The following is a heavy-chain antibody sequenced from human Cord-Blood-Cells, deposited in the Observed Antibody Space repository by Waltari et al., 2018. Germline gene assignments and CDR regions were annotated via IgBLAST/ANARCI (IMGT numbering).Heavy chain of an antibody. CDR2: IYWDDDK. J-gene: IGHJ3*02. CDR3: AHTYYDILTGYLPDAFDI. V-gene: IGHV2-5*02. Sequence: QITLMASGPTLVKHTQHLPPTCTFSGSSLSTRGVDVGWIREPPGKALESLALIYWDDDKRYSPSLQSRLTITKDTSKNQVVLTMTNMDPVDTATYYCAHTYYDILTGYLPDAFDIWGQGTMVTVSS. CDR1: GSSLSTRGVD. D-gene: IGHD3-9*01.